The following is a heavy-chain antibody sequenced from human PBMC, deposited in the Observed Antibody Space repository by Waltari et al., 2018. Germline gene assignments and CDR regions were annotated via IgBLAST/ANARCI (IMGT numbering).Heavy chain of an antibody. CDR2: ISSSSSYI. CDR3: ARAGPHDAFDI. J-gene: IGHJ3*02. Sequence: EVQLVESGGGLVKPGGSLRLSCAASGFTFSSYSMHWVRQAPGKGLEWVSSISSSSSYIYYADSVKGRFTISRDNAKNSLYLQMNSLRAEDTAVYYCARAGPHDAFDIWGQGTMVTVSS. V-gene: IGHV3-21*01. CDR1: GFTFSSYS.